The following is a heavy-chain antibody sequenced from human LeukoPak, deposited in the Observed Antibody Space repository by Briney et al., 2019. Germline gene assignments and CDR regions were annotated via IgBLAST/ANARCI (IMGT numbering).Heavy chain of an antibody. CDR3: ARGRDYYDSSGCFDY. V-gene: IGHV4-34*01. Sequence: PSETLSLTCAVYGGSFSGYYWSWIRQPPGKGLEWIGEINHSGSTNYNPSLKSRVTISVDTSKNQFSLKLSSVTAADTVVYYCARGRDYYDSSGCFDYWGQGTLVTVSS. D-gene: IGHD3-22*01. J-gene: IGHJ4*02. CDR2: INHSGST. CDR1: GGSFSGYY.